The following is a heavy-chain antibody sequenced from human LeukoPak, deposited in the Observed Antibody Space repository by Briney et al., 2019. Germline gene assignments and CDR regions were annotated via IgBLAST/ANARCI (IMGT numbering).Heavy chain of an antibody. CDR2: ISGRDGST. D-gene: IGHD5-12*01. Sequence: GGSLRLSCAASGFTFSTYAMTWVRQARGKGLEWVSSISGRDGSTYYADSVKGRFTISRDNSKNTLYLQMNSLRVEDTAVYYCAKVLSGYTSDAFDIWGEGTMVTVS. CDR1: GFTFSTYA. CDR3: AKVLSGYTSDAFDI. J-gene: IGHJ3*02. V-gene: IGHV3-23*01.